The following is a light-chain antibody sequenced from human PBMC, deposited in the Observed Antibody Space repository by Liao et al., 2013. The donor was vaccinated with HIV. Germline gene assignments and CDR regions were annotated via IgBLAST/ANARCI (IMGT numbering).Light chain of an antibody. CDR3: QVWDSTSDHPGYV. V-gene: IGLV3-21*01. CDR1: NIGTRS. CDR2: DNS. Sequence: SYVLTQPPSVSVAPGKTARITCGAHNIGTRSVHWYQQKPGQAPILLIYDNSGRPSGIPERFSGSNSGSTATLTVGRVEAGDEADYYCQVWDSTSDHPGYVFGTGTKVTVL. J-gene: IGLJ1*01.